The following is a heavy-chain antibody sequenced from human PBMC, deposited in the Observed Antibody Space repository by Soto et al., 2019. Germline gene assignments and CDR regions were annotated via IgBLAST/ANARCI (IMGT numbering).Heavy chain of an antibody. CDR1: SGSISSSNW. V-gene: IGHV4-4*02. J-gene: IGHJ4*02. D-gene: IGHD2-15*01. CDR2: IYHSGST. CDR3: ARRYCSGGRCYSEFDY. Sequence: SETLSLTCAVSSGSISSSNWWSWVRQPPGKGLEWIGEIYHSGSTNYNPSLKSRVTISVDKSKNQFSLKLSSVTAADTAVYFCARRYCSGGRCYSEFDYWGQGTLVTVSS.